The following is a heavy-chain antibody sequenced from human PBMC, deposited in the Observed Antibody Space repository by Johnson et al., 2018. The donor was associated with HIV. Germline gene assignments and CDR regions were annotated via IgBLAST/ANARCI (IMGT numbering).Heavy chain of an antibody. Sequence: QEQLVESGGGLVQPGGSLRLSCAASGFTFSSYAMHWVRQAPGKGLEWVAVISYDGSNKYYADSVKGRFTISRDNSKNTLYLQMNSLRAEDTAVYYCARSVDYGDSLCAFDIWGQGTMVTVSS. V-gene: IGHV3-30*04. D-gene: IGHD4-17*01. J-gene: IGHJ3*02. CDR3: ARSVDYGDSLCAFDI. CDR2: ISYDGSNK. CDR1: GFTFSSYA.